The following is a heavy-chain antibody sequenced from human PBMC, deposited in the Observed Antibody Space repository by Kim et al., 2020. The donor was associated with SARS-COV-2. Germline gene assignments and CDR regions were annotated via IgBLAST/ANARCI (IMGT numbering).Heavy chain of an antibody. CDR3: AREKVPYYDILTGYSAPYGMDV. D-gene: IGHD3-9*01. CDR1: GFTVSSNY. CDR2: IYSGGST. V-gene: IGHV3-66*02. J-gene: IGHJ6*02. Sequence: GGSLRLSCAASGFTVSSNYMSWVRQAPGKGLEWVSVIYSGGSTYYADSVKGRFTISRDNSKNTLYLQMNSLIAEDTAVYYCAREKVPYYDILTGYSAPYGMDVWGQGTTVTVSS.